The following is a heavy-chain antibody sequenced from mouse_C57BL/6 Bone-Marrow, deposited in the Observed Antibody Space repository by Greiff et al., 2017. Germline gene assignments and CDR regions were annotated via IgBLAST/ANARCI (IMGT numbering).Heavy chain of an antibody. Sequence: VQLQQSGPELVKPGASVKIPCKASGYTFPDYNMDWVKQSHGKSLEWIGDINPNNGGTIYNQKFKGKATLTVDKSSRTAYMELRSLTSEDTAVYYCARSNWYYFDYWGQGTTLTVSS. D-gene: IGHD4-1*01. J-gene: IGHJ2*01. CDR1: GYTFPDYN. V-gene: IGHV1-18*01. CDR2: INPNNGGT. CDR3: ARSNWYYFDY.